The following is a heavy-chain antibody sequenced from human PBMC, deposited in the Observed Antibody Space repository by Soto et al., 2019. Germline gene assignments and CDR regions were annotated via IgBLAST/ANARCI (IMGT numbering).Heavy chain of an antibody. J-gene: IGHJ5*02. D-gene: IGHD6-19*01. CDR1: GLSITDSEMG. CDR2: IDTSGEK. CDR3: ARRHLADAVSPWFDP. V-gene: IGHV2-26*01. Sequence: QVTLKESGPVLVKPTETLTLRCTVSGLSITDSEMGVSWIRQPPGQPLEWLAHIDTSGEKSYRTFLKSRLAISKDTAKSQIVLTMTNMDPADTATYYCARRHLADAVSPWFDPWGQGSPVTVSS.